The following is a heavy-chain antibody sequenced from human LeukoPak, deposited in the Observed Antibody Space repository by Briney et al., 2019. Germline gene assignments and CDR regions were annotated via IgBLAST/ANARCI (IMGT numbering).Heavy chain of an antibody. CDR1: GGSISSGGYS. V-gene: IGHV4-30-2*01. J-gene: IGHJ4*02. Sequence: PSQTLSLTCAVSGGSISSGGYSWSWIRQPPGKGLEWIGYIYHSGSTYYNPSLKSRVTISVDRSKNQFSLKLSSVTAADTAVYYCARDRRRVVIATAYFDSWGQGTLVTVSS. CDR2: IYHSGST. CDR3: ARDRRRVVIATAYFDS. D-gene: IGHD2-21*01.